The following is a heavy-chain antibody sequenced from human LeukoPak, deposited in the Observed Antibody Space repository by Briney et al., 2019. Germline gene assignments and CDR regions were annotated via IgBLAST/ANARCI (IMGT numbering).Heavy chain of an antibody. CDR3: ARALADRDGYNYGLDS. V-gene: IGHV3-33*01. CDR2: IWNDGSNK. J-gene: IGHJ5*01. CDR1: GFTFSSFG. Sequence: QSEGSLRLSCAASGFTFSSFGMHWVRQAPGEGLEWVAIIWNDGSNKYYADSVKGRFTISRDNSKNTLSLQMNSLRAEDTAVYYCARALADRDGYNYGLDSWGQGTLVTVSS. D-gene: IGHD5-24*01.